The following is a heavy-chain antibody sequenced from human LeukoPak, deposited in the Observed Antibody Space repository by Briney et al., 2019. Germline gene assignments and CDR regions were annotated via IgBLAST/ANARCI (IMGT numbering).Heavy chain of an antibody. V-gene: IGHV1-2*02. CDR3: AREGKIVGASFDY. CDR1: GYTFNIYY. CDR2: IYPNSGGA. J-gene: IGHJ4*02. Sequence: GASVMVSCTPSGYTFNIYYLHWVRQAPGQGREWMASIYPNSGGANFAQNFQGRVTLTRDTSSSTAYLELTRLRSDETAVYYCAREGKIVGASFDYWGQGTLVTVSS. D-gene: IGHD1-26*01.